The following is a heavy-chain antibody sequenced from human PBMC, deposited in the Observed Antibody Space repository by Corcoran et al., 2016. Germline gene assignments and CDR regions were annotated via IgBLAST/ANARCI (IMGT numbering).Heavy chain of an antibody. CDR3: AREGSYYDSSVYYSH. Sequence: QVQLQESGPGLVKPSETLSLTCTVSGGSISSYYWSWIRQPAGKGLEWIGRIYTSGSTNYNPTLKSRVTMSVDTSKNQFSLKLSAVTAADTAVYYCAREGSYYDSSVYYSHWGHGTLVTVSS. J-gene: IGHJ4*01. CDR2: IYTSGST. V-gene: IGHV4-4*07. D-gene: IGHD3-22*01. CDR1: GGSISSYY.